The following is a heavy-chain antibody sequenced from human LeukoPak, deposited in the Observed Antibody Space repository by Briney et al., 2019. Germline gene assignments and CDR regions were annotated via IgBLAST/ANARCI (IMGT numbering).Heavy chain of an antibody. J-gene: IGHJ4*02. V-gene: IGHV3-23*01. CDR2: IRGNGET. CDR1: GLSFSSFA. Sequence: GGSLRLSCAASGLSFSSFAMSWVRQGPARGLEWVSSIRGNGETFYADSVKGRFTLSRDSSRNTVYFQLNSLRAEDTAVYYCARSQTGNPLDYWGQGTRVTVSS. D-gene: IGHD7-27*01. CDR3: ARSQTGNPLDY.